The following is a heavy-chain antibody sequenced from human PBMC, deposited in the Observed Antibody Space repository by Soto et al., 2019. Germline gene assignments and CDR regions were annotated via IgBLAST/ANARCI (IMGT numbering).Heavy chain of an antibody. CDR2: IYYAGST. CDR1: GGSMISYY. D-gene: IGHD3-9*01. J-gene: IGHJ2*01. CDR3: ASNHYDILTGYYDWYFDL. V-gene: IGHV4-59*08. Sequence: SETLSLTCTVSGGSMISYYWSWIRQPPGRGLEWIGFIYYAGSTKYNPSLNSRVTISVDTSKNQFSLTVTSVTAADTAVYYCASNHYDILTGYYDWYFDLWGRGTLVTVSS.